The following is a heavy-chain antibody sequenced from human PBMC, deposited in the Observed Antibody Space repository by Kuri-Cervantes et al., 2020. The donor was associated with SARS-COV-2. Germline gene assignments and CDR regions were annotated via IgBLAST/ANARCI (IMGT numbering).Heavy chain of an antibody. V-gene: IGHV1-2*02. Sequence: ASVKVSCKASGYTFTGYYMHWVRQAPGQGLEWMGWINPNSGGTNYAQKFQGRVTMTRGTSISTAYMELSRLRSDDTAVYYCASLSIVGATSADYWGQGTLVTVSS. J-gene: IGHJ4*02. CDR3: ASLSIVGATSADY. CDR2: INPNSGGT. CDR1: GYTFTGYY. D-gene: IGHD1-26*01.